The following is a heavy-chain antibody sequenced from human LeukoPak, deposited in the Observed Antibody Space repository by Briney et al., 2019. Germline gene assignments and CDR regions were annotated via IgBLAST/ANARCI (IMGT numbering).Heavy chain of an antibody. CDR3: ARDLLGGYSPYYFDY. CDR2: INPNSGGT. D-gene: IGHD5-12*01. Sequence: GASVKVSCKASGYTFTGYYMHWVRQAPGQGLEWMGWINPNSGGTNYAQKFQGRVTMTRDTSISTAYMELSRLRSDDTAVYYCARDLLGGYSPYYFDYWGQGTLVTVSS. J-gene: IGHJ4*02. CDR1: GYTFTGYY. V-gene: IGHV1-2*02.